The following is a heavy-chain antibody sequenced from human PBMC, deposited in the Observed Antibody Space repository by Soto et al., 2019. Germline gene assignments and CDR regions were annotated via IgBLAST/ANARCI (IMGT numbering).Heavy chain of an antibody. CDR2: IYYSGST. CDR3: ASFFYSSSWYNYGMDV. CDR1: GGSISSSSYY. D-gene: IGHD6-13*01. V-gene: IGHV4-39*01. Sequence: QLQLQESGPGLVKPSETLSLTCTVSGGSISSSSYYWGWIRQPPGKGLEWIGSIYYSGSTYYNPSLKSRVTISVGTSKNQCSLKLSSVTAADTAVYYCASFFYSSSWYNYGMDVWGQGTTVTVSS. J-gene: IGHJ6*02.